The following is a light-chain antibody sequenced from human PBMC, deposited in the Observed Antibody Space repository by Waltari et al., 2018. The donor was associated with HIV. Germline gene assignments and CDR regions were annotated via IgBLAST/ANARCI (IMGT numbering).Light chain of an antibody. J-gene: IGLJ2*01. CDR2: EVS. Sequence: QSALTQPPSASGSPGQSVTISCTGTSSDVGGYNYVSWYQQHPGQAPKLMIYEVSNRPSVVPYRFSCSKSGNTASLTVSGLQAEDEADYYCSSYAGSNNLVFGGGTKLTVL. V-gene: IGLV2-8*01. CDR3: SSYAGSNNLV. CDR1: SSDVGGYNY.